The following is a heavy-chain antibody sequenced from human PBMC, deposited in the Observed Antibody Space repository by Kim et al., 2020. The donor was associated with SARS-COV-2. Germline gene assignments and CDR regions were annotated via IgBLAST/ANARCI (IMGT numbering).Heavy chain of an antibody. V-gene: IGHV1-18*01. CDR2: NT. CDR3: ARDSQWENLDY. Sequence: NTNYAQKLQCRVTMTTDTSTSTAYMELRSLRSDDTAVYYCARDSQWENLDYWGQGTLVTVSS. D-gene: IGHD1-26*01. J-gene: IGHJ4*02.